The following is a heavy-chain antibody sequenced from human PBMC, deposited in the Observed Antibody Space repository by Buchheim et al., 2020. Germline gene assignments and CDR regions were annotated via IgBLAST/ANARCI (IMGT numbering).Heavy chain of an antibody. CDR1: GFTFSSYW. CDR3: ARGRKSYRGYARGGVQPAHSKGYYFDY. D-gene: IGHD5-12*01. J-gene: IGHJ4*02. CDR2: IKQDGSEK. V-gene: IGHV3-7*01. Sequence: EVQLVESGGGLVQPGGSLRLSCAASGFTFSSYWMSWVRQAPGKGLEWVANIKQDGSEKYYVDSVKGRFTISRDNAKNSLYLEMNRLRAGDTAVYYCARGRKSYRGYARGGVQPAHSKGYYFDYWGQGTL.